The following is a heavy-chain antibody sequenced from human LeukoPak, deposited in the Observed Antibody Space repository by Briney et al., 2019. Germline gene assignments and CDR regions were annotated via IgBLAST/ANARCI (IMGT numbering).Heavy chain of an antibody. CDR3: ASFPIAVAVFHYYMDV. Sequence: GSLRLSCAASGFTFSSYSMNWVRQASGKGLEWVSSISSSSSYIYYADSVKGRFTISRDNAKNSLYLQMNSLRAEDTAVYYCASFPIAVAVFHYYMDVWGQGTLVTVSS. CDR1: GFTFSSYS. CDR2: ISSSSSYI. D-gene: IGHD6-19*01. V-gene: IGHV3-21*01. J-gene: IGHJ4*02.